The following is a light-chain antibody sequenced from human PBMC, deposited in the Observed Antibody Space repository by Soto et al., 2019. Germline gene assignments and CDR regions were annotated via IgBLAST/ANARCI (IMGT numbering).Light chain of an antibody. CDR1: SSDVGSYNL. Sequence: QSALTQPASVSGSPGQSITISCTGTSSDVGSYNLVSWYQQHAGKAPKLLIYEGSKRPSGISDRFSGSKSGNTASLTIFGLQAEDEADYYCCSYAGSSTYVFGTGTKVTVL. CDR3: CSYAGSSTYV. CDR2: EGS. J-gene: IGLJ1*01. V-gene: IGLV2-23*01.